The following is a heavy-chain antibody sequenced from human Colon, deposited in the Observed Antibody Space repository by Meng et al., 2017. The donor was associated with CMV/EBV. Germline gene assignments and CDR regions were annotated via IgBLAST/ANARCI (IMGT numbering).Heavy chain of an antibody. CDR3: ARGQGFFSN. V-gene: IGHV4-34*01. J-gene: IGHJ4*02. Sequence: LSLTCAVYGGSFSGYYWGWIRQPPGKGLEWIGEINHSGSTNYNPSLKSRVTISVDTSKNQFSLKLSSVTAADTAVYYCARGQGFFSNWGQGTLVTVSS. D-gene: IGHD3-3*01. CDR1: GGSFSGYY. CDR2: INHSGST.